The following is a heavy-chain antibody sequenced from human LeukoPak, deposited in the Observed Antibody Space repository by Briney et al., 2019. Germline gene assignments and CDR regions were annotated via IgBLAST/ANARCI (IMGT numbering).Heavy chain of an antibody. V-gene: IGHV3-23*01. CDR2: ISGSGDST. J-gene: IGHJ4*02. Sequence: GGSLRLSCAASGFTFRSYAMSWVRQAPGKGLEWVSRISGSGDSTYYADSVKGRFTISRDNAKNTLYLQMSCLRAEDTAVYYWSKSHLVGAITPFDFWGQGTLVAVSS. CDR1: GFTFRSYA. D-gene: IGHD1-26*01. CDR3: SKSHLVGAITPFDF.